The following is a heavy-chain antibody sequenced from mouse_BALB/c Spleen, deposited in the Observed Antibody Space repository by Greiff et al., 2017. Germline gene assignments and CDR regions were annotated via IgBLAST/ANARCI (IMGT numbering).Heavy chain of an antibody. CDR1: GFTFSSYG. Sequence: DVKLVESGGGLVQPGGSLKLSCAASGFTFSSYGMSWVRQTPDKRLELVATINSNGGSTYYPDSVKGRFTISRDNAKNTLYLQMSSLKSEDTAMYYCARALYGNWFAYWGQGTLVTVSA. V-gene: IGHV5-6-3*01. CDR3: ARALYGNWFAY. CDR2: INSNGGST. J-gene: IGHJ3*01. D-gene: IGHD2-1*01.